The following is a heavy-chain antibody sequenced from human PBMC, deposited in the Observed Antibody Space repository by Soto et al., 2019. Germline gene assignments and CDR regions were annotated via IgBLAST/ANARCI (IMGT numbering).Heavy chain of an antibody. CDR1: GFTFSSYW. J-gene: IGHJ4*02. CDR2: IKQDGSEK. D-gene: IGHD2-15*01. CDR3: ASTYYQRYCSGGSCYST. Sequence: PGGSLRLSCAASGFTFSSYWMSWVRQAPGKGLEWVANIKQDGSEKYYVDSVKGRSTISRDNAKNSLYLQMNSLRAEDTAVYYCASTYYQRYCSGGSCYSTWGQGTLVTVSS. V-gene: IGHV3-7*01.